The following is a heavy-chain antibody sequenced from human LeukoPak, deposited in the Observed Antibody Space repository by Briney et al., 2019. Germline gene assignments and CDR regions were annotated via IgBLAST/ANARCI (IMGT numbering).Heavy chain of an antibody. CDR3: ARGLPADLVDYFDY. J-gene: IGHJ4*02. CDR1: GGSFSGYY. V-gene: IGHV4-34*01. D-gene: IGHD6-6*01. CDR2: INHSGST. Sequence: SETLSLTCAVYGGSFSGYYWSWIPQPPGKGLEWIGEINHSGSTNYNPSLKSRVTISVDTSKNQFSLKLSSVTAADTAVYYCARGLPADLVDYFDYWGQGTLVTVSS.